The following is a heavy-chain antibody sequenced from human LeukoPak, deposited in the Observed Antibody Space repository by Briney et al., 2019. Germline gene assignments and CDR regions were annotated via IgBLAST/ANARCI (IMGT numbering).Heavy chain of an antibody. D-gene: IGHD2-15*01. CDR3: ARVDCSESNCYLDY. Sequence: GGSLRLSCAVSGFTFSRYNMNWVRQAPGEGLEWVSSISSSSMYILYADSVKGRFTISRDNAKNSLFLQMDSLRAEDTAMYYCARVDCSESNCYLDYWGQGTLVTVSS. CDR1: GFTFSRYN. J-gene: IGHJ4*02. CDR2: ISSSSMYI. V-gene: IGHV3-21*01.